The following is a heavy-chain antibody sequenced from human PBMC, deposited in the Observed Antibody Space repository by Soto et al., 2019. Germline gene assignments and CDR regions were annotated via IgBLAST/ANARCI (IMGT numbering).Heavy chain of an antibody. CDR1: GFSLSTSGVG. D-gene: IGHD3-10*01. J-gene: IGHJ4*02. Sequence: QITLKESGPTLVKPTQTLTLTCTFSGFSLSTSGVGVGWIRQPPGKALEWLALIYWDDDKRYSPSLKSRLTITKDTSKTQVVLTMTNMDPVDTATYYCARDGSGSYSLDYWGQGTLVTVSS. CDR2: IYWDDDK. V-gene: IGHV2-5*02. CDR3: ARDGSGSYSLDY.